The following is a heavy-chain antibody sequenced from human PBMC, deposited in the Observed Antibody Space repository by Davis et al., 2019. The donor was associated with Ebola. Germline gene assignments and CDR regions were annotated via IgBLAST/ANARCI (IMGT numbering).Heavy chain of an antibody. CDR3: ARDQYSNAWYDY. J-gene: IGHJ4*02. CDR2: IWFDGSII. CDR1: GFIFRNYA. D-gene: IGHD6-19*01. Sequence: GESLKISCAASGFIFRNYAIHWVRQAPGKGLEWVAVIWFDGSIIYYADSVKGRFTVSRDNSKNTVYLQMNSLRAEDTAVYYCARDQYSNAWYDYWGQGTLVTVSS. V-gene: IGHV3-33*08.